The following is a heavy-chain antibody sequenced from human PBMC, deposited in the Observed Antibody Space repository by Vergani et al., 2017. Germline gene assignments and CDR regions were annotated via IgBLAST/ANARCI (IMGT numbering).Heavy chain of an antibody. D-gene: IGHD2-2*01. Sequence: QVQLVESGGGVVQPGRSLRLSCAASGFTFSSYGMHWVRQAPGKGLEWVAVIWYDGSNKYYADSVKGRFTISRDNSKNTLYLQMNSLRAEDTAVYYCARDGGYQLLLPYYYYGMDVWGQGTTVTVSS. CDR1: GFTFSSYG. J-gene: IGHJ6*02. CDR2: IWYDGSNK. CDR3: ARDGGYQLLLPYYYYGMDV. V-gene: IGHV3-33*01.